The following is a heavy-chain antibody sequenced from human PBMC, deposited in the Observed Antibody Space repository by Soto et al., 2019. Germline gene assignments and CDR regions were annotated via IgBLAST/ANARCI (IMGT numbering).Heavy chain of an antibody. J-gene: IGHJ4*02. CDR2: ISNDGSNE. D-gene: IGHD3-10*01. V-gene: IGHV3-30*18. CDR1: GFTFRWFG. Sequence: PGGSLRLSCAGSGFTFRWFGMNWVRQAPGKGLEWVARISNDGSNEYYVDSVKGRFTISRDNSKNTLYLQMDSLRAADTAVYYCAKGEVRGIIPSYFDYWGLGTLVTAPQ. CDR3: AKGEVRGIIPSYFDY.